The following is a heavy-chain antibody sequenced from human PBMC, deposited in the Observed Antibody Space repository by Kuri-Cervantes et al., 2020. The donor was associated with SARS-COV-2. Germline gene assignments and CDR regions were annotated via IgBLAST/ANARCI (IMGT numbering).Heavy chain of an antibody. J-gene: IGHJ4*02. CDR2: ISYDGSNK. CDR3: ASVEPNSGSYYPGY. Sequence: GGSLRLSCAASGFTFSSYAMHWVRQAPGKGLEWVAVISYDGSNKYYADSVKGRCTISRDNSKNTLYLQMNSLRAEDTAVYYCASVEPNSGSYYPGYWGQGTLVTVSS. V-gene: IGHV3-30-3*01. D-gene: IGHD1-26*01. CDR1: GFTFSSYA.